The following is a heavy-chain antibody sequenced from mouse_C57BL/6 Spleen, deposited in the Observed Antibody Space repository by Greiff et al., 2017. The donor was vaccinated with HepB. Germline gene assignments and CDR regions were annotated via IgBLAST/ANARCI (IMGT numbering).Heavy chain of an antibody. Sequence: QVQLQQPGAELVKPGASVKLSCKASGYTFTSYWMHWVKQRPGQGLEWIGMIHPNSGSTNYNEKFKSKATLTVDKSSSTAYMQLSSLTSEDSAVYYCARGAYGDDYAMDYWGQGTSVTVSS. D-gene: IGHD2-13*01. CDR3: ARGAYGDDYAMDY. CDR2: IHPNSGST. CDR1: GYTFTSYW. V-gene: IGHV1-64*01. J-gene: IGHJ4*01.